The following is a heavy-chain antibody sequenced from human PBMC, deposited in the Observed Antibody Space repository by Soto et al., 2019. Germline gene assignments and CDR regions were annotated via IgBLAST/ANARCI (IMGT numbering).Heavy chain of an antibody. Sequence: EVQLVETGGGLIQPGGSLRLSCAASGFTVSSNYMSWVRQAPGKGLEWVSVIYSGGSTYYADSVRGRFTISRDNSKNTLYLQMKRLRDEHTAVYYCARDPPATMHGMAVWGQWTTVTVSS. CDR2: IYSGGST. J-gene: IGHJ6*02. CDR3: ARDPPATMHGMAV. CDR1: GFTVSSNY. V-gene: IGHV3-53*02.